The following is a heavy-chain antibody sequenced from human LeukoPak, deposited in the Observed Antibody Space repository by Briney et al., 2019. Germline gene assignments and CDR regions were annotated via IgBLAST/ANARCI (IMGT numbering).Heavy chain of an antibody. V-gene: IGHV3-30*04. J-gene: IGHJ4*02. CDR1: GFTFSSYA. CDR2: ISYDGSNK. CDR3: AEAGTDY. Sequence: GGSLRLSCAASGFTFSSYAMHWVRQAPGKGLEWGAVISYDGSNKYYADSVKGRFTISRDNSKNTLYLQMNSLRAEDTAVYYCAEAGTDYWGQGTLVTVSS.